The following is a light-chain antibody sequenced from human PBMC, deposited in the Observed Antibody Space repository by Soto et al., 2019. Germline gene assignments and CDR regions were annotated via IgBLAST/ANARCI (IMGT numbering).Light chain of an antibody. J-gene: IGLJ1*01. CDR2: DYN. CDR1: TSNIGNNY. CDR3: ATWDSSLRAYV. Sequence: QSALTQPPSVSAAPGQKVTISCSGSTSNIGNNYVSWYQHLPGAAPKLLIYDYNRRPSGIPDRFSVSRSGTLATLGITGLQTGDEADYYCATWDSSLRAYVFGAGTKLTVL. V-gene: IGLV1-51*01.